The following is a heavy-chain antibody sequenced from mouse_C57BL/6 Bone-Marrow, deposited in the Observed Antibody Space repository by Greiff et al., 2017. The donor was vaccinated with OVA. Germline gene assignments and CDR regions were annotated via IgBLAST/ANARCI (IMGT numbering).Heavy chain of an antibody. CDR1: GFTFSSYA. V-gene: IGHV5-4*03. CDR2: ISDGGSYT. D-gene: IGHD2-5*01. J-gene: IGHJ3*01. CDR3: ARALSNYWFAY. Sequence: EVKLVESGGGLVKPGGSLKLSCAASGFTFSSYAMSWVRQTPEKRLEWVATISDGGSYTYYPDNVTGRFTISRDNAKNNLYLQMSHLKSKGTAMYYCARALSNYWFAYWGQGTLVTVSA.